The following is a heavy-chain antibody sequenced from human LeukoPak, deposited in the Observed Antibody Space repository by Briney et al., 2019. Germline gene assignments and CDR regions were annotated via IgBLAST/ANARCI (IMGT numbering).Heavy chain of an antibody. J-gene: IGHJ5*02. Sequence: GGSLRLSCAASGFTVSSNYMSWVRQAPGKGLEWVSVIYSGGGTYYADSVKGRFTISRDNARNSLYLQMNNLKGEDTAIYYCARDAGNSGYGCDLWGQGTLVTVSS. CDR3: ARDAGNSGYGCDL. CDR1: GFTVSSNY. CDR2: IYSGGGT. D-gene: IGHD5-12*01. V-gene: IGHV3-53*01.